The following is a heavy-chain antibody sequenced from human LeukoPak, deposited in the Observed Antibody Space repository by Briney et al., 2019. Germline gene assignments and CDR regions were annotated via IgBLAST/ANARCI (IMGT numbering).Heavy chain of an antibody. D-gene: IGHD3-10*01. Sequence: PSETLSLTCTVSGGSLSSYFWSWIRQPPGEGLEWIGYIHYSGSTNFNPSLKSRVTISVDTSKNEISLILSSVTAADTAVYYCASPMTFMVRGLHGIDGFNIWGQGSMVTVSS. CDR3: ASPMTFMVRGLHGIDGFNI. J-gene: IGHJ3*02. V-gene: IGHV4-59*08. CDR1: GGSLSSYF. CDR2: IHYSGST.